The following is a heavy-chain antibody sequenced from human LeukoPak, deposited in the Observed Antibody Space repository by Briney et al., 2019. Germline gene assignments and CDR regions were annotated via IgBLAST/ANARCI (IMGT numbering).Heavy chain of an antibody. J-gene: IGHJ4*02. CDR2: ITPNTGDT. D-gene: IGHD3-10*01. Sequence: ASVKVSCKASGYTFSSFYLHWVRQAPGQGLEWMGIITPNTGDTTYAPKFQDRLIMTRDRSTSTVYMELHSLRSEDTAVYYCARSRNYYRVYFDNWGQGTLVPVSS. CDR3: ARSRNYYRVYFDN. V-gene: IGHV1-46*01. CDR1: GYTFSSFY.